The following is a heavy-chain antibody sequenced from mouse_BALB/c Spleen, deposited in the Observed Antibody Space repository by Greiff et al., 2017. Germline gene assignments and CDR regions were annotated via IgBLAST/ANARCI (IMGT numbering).Heavy chain of an antibody. CDR3: TRDGNSLLRLGGYFDY. V-gene: IGHV5-12-1*01. Sequence: DVMLVESGGGLVKPGGSLKLSCAASGFAFSSYDMSWVRQTPEKRLEWVAYISSGGGSTYYPDTVKGRFTISRDNAKNTLYLQMSSLKSEDTAMYYCTRDGNSLLRLGGYFDYWGQGTTLTVSS. J-gene: IGHJ2*01. D-gene: IGHD1-2*01. CDR1: GFAFSSYD. CDR2: ISSGGGST.